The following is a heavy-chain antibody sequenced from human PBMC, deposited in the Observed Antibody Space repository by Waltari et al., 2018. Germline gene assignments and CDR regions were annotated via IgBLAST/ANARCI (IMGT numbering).Heavy chain of an antibody. V-gene: IGHV3-74*01. J-gene: IGHJ4*02. CDR2: INSEGSLI. Sequence: EVQLVESGGGLVRPGGSLRLSCAAYGFTFHTYWLHWVRQAPGKGLVWVARINSEGSLISYAASVKGRFTISRDNAKNTLYLQMNSLRAEDTAVYYCARGGGSLDYWGQGTQVTVSS. CDR3: ARGGGSLDY. D-gene: IGHD3-10*01. CDR1: GFTFHTYW.